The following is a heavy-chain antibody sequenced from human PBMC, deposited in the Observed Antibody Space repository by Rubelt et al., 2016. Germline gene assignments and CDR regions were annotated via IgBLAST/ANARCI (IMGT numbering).Heavy chain of an antibody. CDR3: AKDPSSGPDCY. CDR1: GFTFSSYG. Sequence: QVQLVESGGGVVQPGRSLRLSCAASGFTFSSYGMHWVRQAPGKGLEWVAVISFDGSHNTFPDSLKGGFILSSENSKNQLELQRNSLRAEDTAVYYCAKDPSSGPDCYWGQGTLVTVCS. V-gene: IGHV3-30*18. J-gene: IGHJ4*02. CDR2: ISFDGSHN. D-gene: IGHD6-19*01.